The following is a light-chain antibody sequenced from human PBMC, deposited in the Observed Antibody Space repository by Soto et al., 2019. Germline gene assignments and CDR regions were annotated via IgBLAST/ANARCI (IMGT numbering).Light chain of an antibody. V-gene: IGKV1-33*01. CDR2: GAS. CDR1: QDISNY. CDR3: QQYANLPYT. Sequence: DIQMTQSPSSLSASVGDRVTITCQANQDISNYLNWYQQKPGKGPKVLIYGASNLETGVPSRFGGSGSGTDFTFTISSLQPEDIATYYCQQYANLPYTFGQGTKLEIK. J-gene: IGKJ2*01.